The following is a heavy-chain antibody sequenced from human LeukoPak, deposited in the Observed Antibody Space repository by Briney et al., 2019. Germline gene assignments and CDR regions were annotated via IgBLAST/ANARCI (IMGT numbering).Heavy chain of an antibody. J-gene: IGHJ4*02. CDR2: IIPIFGTA. Sequence: GASVKVSCKASGGTFSSYAISWVRQAPGQGLEWMGGIIPIFGTANYAQKFQGRVTITADESTSTAYMELSSLRSEDTAVYYCAVSDGYKYYFDYWGQGTLVTVSS. D-gene: IGHD5-24*01. CDR3: AVSDGYKYYFDY. V-gene: IGHV1-69*13. CDR1: GGTFSSYA.